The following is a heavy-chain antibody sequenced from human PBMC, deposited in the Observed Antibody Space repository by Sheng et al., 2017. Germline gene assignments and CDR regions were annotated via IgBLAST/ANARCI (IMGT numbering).Heavy chain of an antibody. CDR2: IIPFLGIA. J-gene: IGHJ4*02. CDR3: ATGNNHYGDF. V-gene: IGHV1-69*02. CDR1: GGTLSRYT. D-gene: IGHD3-16*01. Sequence: QVQLVQSGAEVKKPGSSVKVSCKASGGTLSRYTVSWMRQAPGQGLEWMGRIIPFLGIANYAQRFQGRVALTADKSTSTTYMVLNSLRSEDTAVFFCATGNNHYGDFWGQGTLVTVSS.